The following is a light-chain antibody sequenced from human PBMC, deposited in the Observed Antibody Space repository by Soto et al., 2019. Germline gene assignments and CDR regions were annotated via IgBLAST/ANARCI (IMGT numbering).Light chain of an antibody. J-gene: IGKJ1*01. V-gene: IGKV3D-15*01. CDR3: QQYNNWPWT. CDR1: QSVSSD. CDR2: VAS. Sequence: IVMTQSPATLSESPGERATLSCRASQSVSSDLAWYQQKPGQAPRLLIYVASTRATGIPARFSGSGSGTEFSLTISSMPSEDFAVYYCQQYNNWPWTFGQGTKVDIK.